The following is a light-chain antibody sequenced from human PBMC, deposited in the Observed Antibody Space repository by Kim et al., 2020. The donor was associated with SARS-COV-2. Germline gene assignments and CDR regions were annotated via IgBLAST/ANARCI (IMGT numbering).Light chain of an antibody. V-gene: IGKV3-11*01. J-gene: IGKJ4*01. Sequence: LSPGERAPLSCRASRSVNSYLAWYQPKPGQAPRLLIFDASNRATGIPARFSGSGSGTDFTLTISSLEPEDFAVYYCQQRRSWPLTFGGGTKVDIK. CDR3: QQRRSWPLT. CDR1: RSVNSY. CDR2: DAS.